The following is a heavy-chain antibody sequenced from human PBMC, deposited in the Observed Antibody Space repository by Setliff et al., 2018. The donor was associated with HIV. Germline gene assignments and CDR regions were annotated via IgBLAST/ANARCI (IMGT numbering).Heavy chain of an antibody. CDR3: ARDYVWGRRAFDI. V-gene: IGHV3-7*01. CDR1: GFTFSSYW. CDR2: IKTDGSEK. D-gene: IGHD3-16*01. Sequence: GGSLRLSCAASGFTFSSYWMSWVRQAPGKGPEWVANIKTDGSEKFYVDSVKGRFTISRDNAENSLYLQMNSLRAEDTAVYYCARDYVWGRRAFDIWGPGTMVTVSS. J-gene: IGHJ3*02.